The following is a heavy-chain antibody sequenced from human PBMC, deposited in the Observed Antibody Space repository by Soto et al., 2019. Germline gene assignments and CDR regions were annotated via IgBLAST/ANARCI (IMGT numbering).Heavy chain of an antibody. D-gene: IGHD6-19*01. J-gene: IGHJ4*02. CDR3: AIGPRMWLAGGGY. Sequence: PAETLSLTCAVYGGSFIGYYWIWSGHPPGKGREWLGEINHSGITDYNPSLKSRITISIDTSKKQFSLKLNSVTAADTAVYYCAIGPRMWLAGGGYWGQGTQVTVSS. V-gene: IGHV4-34*01. CDR1: GGSFIGYY. CDR2: INHSGIT.